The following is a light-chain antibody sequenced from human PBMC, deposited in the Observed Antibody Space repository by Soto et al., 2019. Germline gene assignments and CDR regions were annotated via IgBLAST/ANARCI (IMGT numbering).Light chain of an antibody. Sequence: DIQMTQSPSTLSASVGDRVTITCRASQSIGTWLAWYQQKPGKAPKLLIYAASNLQSGVPARFSGSGSGTDFTLTISSLQPEDFATYYCLQKYFYPFTFGPGTKVDIK. CDR3: LQKYFYPFT. CDR2: AAS. J-gene: IGKJ3*01. CDR1: QSIGTW. V-gene: IGKV1-5*01.